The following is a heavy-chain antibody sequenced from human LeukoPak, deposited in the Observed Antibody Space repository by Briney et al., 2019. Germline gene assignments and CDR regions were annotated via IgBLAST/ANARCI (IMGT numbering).Heavy chain of an antibody. J-gene: IGHJ4*02. CDR3: ARDGVGVPFDY. Sequence: GGSLRLSCAASGFTVSSNYMSWVRQAPGKGPEWVSVIYSGGSTYYADSVKGRFTISRDNSKNTLYLQMNSLRAEDTAVYYCARDGVGVPFDYWGQGTLVTVSS. D-gene: IGHD1-26*01. V-gene: IGHV3-53*01. CDR2: IYSGGST. CDR1: GFTVSSNY.